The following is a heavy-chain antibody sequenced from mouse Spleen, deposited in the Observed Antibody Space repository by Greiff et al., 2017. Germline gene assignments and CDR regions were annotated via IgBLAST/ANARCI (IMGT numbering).Heavy chain of an antibody. D-gene: IGHD2-1*01. CDR1: GYTFTSYW. CDR2: IDPSDSYT. J-gene: IGHJ4*01. V-gene: IGHV1-50*01. Sequence: QVQLQQPGAELVKPGASVKLSCKASGYTFTSYWMQWVKQRPGQGLEWIGEIDPSDSYTNYNQKFKGKATLTVDTSSSTAYMQLSSLTSEDSAVYYCARGGSTIKVHYAMDYWGQGTSVTVSS. CDR3: ARGGSTIKVHYAMDY.